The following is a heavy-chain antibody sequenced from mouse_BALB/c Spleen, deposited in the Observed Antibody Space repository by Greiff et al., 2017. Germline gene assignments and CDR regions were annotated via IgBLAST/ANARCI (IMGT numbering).Heavy chain of an antibody. V-gene: IGHV5-12-2*01. CDR2: ISNGGGST. CDR1: GFTFSSYT. J-gene: IGHJ3*01. Sequence: EVQLVESGGGLVQPGGSLKLSCAASGFTFSSYTMSWVRQTPEKRLEWVAYISNGGGSTYYPDTVKGRFTISRDNAKNTLYLQMSSLKSEDTAMYYCARHIPFAYWGQGTLVTVSA. CDR3: ARHIPFAY.